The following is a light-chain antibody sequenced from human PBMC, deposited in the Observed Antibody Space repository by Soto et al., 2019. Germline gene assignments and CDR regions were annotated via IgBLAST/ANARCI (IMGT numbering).Light chain of an antibody. CDR1: QSISSDH. Sequence: EIVLTQSPGILSLSPGERATLACRASQSISSDHLAWYQQRPGQSPRLLIYGASSRTTGVPDRFNGSGSGTDFTLTISRLEPEDSAVYYCQQYDTLPRTFGQGTKVDIK. J-gene: IGKJ1*01. V-gene: IGKV3-20*01. CDR2: GAS. CDR3: QQYDTLPRT.